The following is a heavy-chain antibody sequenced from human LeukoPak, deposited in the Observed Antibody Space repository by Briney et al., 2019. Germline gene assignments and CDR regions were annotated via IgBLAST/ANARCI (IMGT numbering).Heavy chain of an antibody. D-gene: IGHD1-1*01. V-gene: IGHV4-39*07. CDR3: GRDSRINWFFG. Sequence: SETLSLTCSVSGVSINSSYHWSWIRQTPGKGLEWIGTMYYSGSTYYNPSLRSRITISGDTSKNQFSLKMSSVTAADTAVYYCGRDSRINWFFGWGQGTLVTVSS. CDR1: GVSINSSYH. J-gene: IGHJ4*02. CDR2: MYYSGST.